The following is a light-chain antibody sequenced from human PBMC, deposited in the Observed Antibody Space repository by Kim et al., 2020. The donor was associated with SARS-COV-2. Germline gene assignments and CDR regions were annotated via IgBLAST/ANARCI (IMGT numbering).Light chain of an antibody. Sequence: IRLTQSLSTLSASIGDRVSITCRASQSVDRWLAWYQQRPGKAPKLLIYDATDLKSGVPSRFSGRGSGTEFTLTITSLQPDDFGTYYCQQYSTYSYSLGQGTKLEI. CDR3: QQYSTYSYS. CDR1: QSVDRW. V-gene: IGKV1-5*01. CDR2: DAT. J-gene: IGKJ2*03.